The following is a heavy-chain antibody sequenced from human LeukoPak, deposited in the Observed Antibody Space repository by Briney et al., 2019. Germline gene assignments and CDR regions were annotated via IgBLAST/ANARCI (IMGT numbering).Heavy chain of an antibody. D-gene: IGHD3-22*01. CDR1: GGSISSGGYY. J-gene: IGHJ4*02. CDR2: IYYSGST. Sequence: SETLSLTCTVSGGSISSGGYYWSWIRQHPGKGLEWIGYIYYSGSTYYNPSLKSRVTISVDTSKNQFSLRLSSVTAADTAVYYCARDPSGYFNYWGQGTLATVSS. CDR3: ARDPSGYFNY. V-gene: IGHV4-31*03.